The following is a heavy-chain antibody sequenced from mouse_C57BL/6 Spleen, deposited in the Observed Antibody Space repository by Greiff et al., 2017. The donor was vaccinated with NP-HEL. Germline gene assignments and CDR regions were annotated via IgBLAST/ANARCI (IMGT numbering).Heavy chain of an antibody. CDR3: ARTVPARNYFDY. CDR2: IYPGGGYT. J-gene: IGHJ2*01. Sequence: VQLQESGAELVRPGTSVKMSCKASGYTFTNYWIGWAKQRPGHGLEWIGDIYPGGGYTNYNEKFKGKATLTADKSSSTAYMQFSSLTSEDSAIYYCARTVPARNYFDYWGQGTTLTVSS. D-gene: IGHD1-1*01. V-gene: IGHV1-63*01. CDR1: GYTFTNYW.